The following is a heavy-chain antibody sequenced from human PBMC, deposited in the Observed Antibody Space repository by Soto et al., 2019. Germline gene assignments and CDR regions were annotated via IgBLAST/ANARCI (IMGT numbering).Heavy chain of an antibody. CDR3: ARDLNGYDDIDN. Sequence: SETLSLTCAVYGRSFSGYYWTWIRQPPGTGLEWIGEINHSGSTNYNPSLKSRVTMSVDTSKNQFSLKLSSVTAADTAVLYCARDLNGYDDIDNWGQGTLVTVSS. D-gene: IGHD3-16*01. CDR2: INHSGST. J-gene: IGHJ4*02. V-gene: IGHV4-34*09. CDR1: GRSFSGYY.